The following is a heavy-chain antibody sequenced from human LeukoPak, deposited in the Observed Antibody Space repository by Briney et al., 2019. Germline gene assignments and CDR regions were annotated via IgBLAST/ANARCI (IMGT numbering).Heavy chain of an antibody. CDR1: GFTFSSYG. CDR2: ISYDGSNK. D-gene: IGHD6-13*01. CDR3: ARIRELVSAAGTKTGHTDWFDP. V-gene: IGHV3-30*03. Sequence: PGRSLRLSCAASGFTFSSYGMHWVRQAPGKGLEWVAVISYDGSNKYYADSVKGRFTISRDNSKNTLYLQMNSLRAEDTAVYYCARIRELVSAAGTKTGHTDWFDPWGQGTLVTVSS. J-gene: IGHJ5*02.